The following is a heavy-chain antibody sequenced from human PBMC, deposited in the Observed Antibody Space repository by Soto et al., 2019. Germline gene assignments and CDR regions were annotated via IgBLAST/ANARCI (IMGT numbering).Heavy chain of an antibody. CDR1: GFTFSAYY. CDR2: ISGSGSTT. CDR3: ARSSLTYFEF. V-gene: IGHV3-11*01. J-gene: IGHJ4*02. Sequence: GGSLRLSWTAAGFTFSAYYMTWIRHAPGKGLEWLAYISGSGSTTYYTDSVKGRFAISRDNARTSLYLQINSLRVEDSAVYYCARSSLTYFEFWGQGTLVPGSS.